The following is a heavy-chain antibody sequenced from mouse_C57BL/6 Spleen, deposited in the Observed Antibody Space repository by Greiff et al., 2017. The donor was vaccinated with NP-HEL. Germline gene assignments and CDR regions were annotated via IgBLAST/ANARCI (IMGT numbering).Heavy chain of an antibody. CDR1: GFTFSNYW. V-gene: IGHV6-3*01. D-gene: IGHD3-1*01. CDR2: IRLKSDNYAT. CDR3: SRGSWYFDV. J-gene: IGHJ1*03. Sequence: EVHLVESGGGLVQPGGSMKLSCVASGFTFSNYWMNWVRQSPEKGLEWVAQIRLKSDNYATHYAESVKGRFTISRDDSKSSVYLQMNNLRAEDTGIYYCSRGSWYFDVWGTGTTVTVSS.